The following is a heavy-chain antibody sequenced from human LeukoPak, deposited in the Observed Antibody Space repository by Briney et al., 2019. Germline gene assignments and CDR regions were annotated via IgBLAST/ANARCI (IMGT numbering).Heavy chain of an antibody. Sequence: PGGSLTLSCAASGFTSSSYGMSWVRQAPGKGLEWVSAISGSGGSTYYADSVKGRFTISRDNSKNTLYLQMNSLRAEDTAVYYCPAGQGAFDIWGQGTMVTVSS. V-gene: IGHV3-23*01. J-gene: IGHJ3*02. CDR3: PAGQGAFDI. CDR2: ISGSGGST. CDR1: GFTSSSYG.